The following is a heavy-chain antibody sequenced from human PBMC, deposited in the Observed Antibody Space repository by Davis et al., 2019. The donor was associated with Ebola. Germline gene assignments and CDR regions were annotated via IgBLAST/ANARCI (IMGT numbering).Heavy chain of an antibody. Sequence: SETLSLTCAVYGGSFSAYFWSWIRQPPEKGLEWIGEISHHNGDTNYNPSLRSRVAISVGSSKNQFSLKINSVTAADTATYYCARTTKTNIEDSGLGYNSFDYWGQGVLVSVSS. D-gene: IGHD2/OR15-2a*01. CDR1: GGSFSAYF. J-gene: IGHJ4*02. CDR2: ISHHNGDT. CDR3: ARTTKTNIEDSGLGYNSFDY. V-gene: IGHV4-34*01.